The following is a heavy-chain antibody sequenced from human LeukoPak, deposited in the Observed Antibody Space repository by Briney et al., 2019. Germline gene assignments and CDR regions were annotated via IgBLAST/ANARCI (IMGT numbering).Heavy chain of an antibody. CDR1: GFTFSNAW. CDR3: AKHSGNYFFDH. D-gene: IGHD1-26*01. J-gene: IGHJ4*02. V-gene: IGHV3-23*01. CDR2: ISVSGGDT. Sequence: GGSLRLSCAASGFTFSNAWMSWVRQAPGKGLEWVSAISVSGGDTFYADSVRGRLTISRDNSMNTLYLQMNSLRAEDTAMYYCAKHSGNYFFDHWGQGTLDTVSA.